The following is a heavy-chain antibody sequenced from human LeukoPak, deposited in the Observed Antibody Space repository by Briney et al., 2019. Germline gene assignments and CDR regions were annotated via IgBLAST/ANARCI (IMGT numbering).Heavy chain of an antibody. J-gene: IGHJ4*02. D-gene: IGHD5-18*01. CDR2: IIPILGIA. V-gene: IGHV1-69*04. Sequence: SVKLLSMASEGNISSYAMSWVRQAPGHGIEWMGRIIPILGIANYAQKFQGRVTITADKSTSTAYMELSSLRSEDTAVYYCARVDTAMVIDYWGQGTLVTVSS. CDR3: ARVDTAMVIDY. CDR1: EGNISSYA.